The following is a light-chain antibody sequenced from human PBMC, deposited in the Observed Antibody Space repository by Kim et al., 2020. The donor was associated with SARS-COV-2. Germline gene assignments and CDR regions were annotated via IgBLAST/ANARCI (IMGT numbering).Light chain of an antibody. Sequence: SVSPGERATLSCRASQSVSSNLAWYQQKPGQAPRLLIFGASTRATGIPARFSGSGSGTEFTLTINSLQSEDFAVYYCQQYDDWRWAFGQGTKLEI. V-gene: IGKV3-15*01. CDR3: QQYDDWRWA. J-gene: IGKJ1*01. CDR1: QSVSSN. CDR2: GAS.